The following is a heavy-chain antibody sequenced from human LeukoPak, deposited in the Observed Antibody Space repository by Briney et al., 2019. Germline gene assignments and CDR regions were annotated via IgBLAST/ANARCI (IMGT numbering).Heavy chain of an antibody. J-gene: IGHJ5*02. CDR2: IIPILGIA. CDR3: ARGGYSSSWYGFDP. V-gene: IGHV1-69*04. D-gene: IGHD6-13*01. Sequence: SVKVSCKASGGTFSSYAISWVRQAPGQGLEWMGRIIPILGIANYAQKFQGRVTITADKSTSTAYMELSSLRSEDTAVYYCARGGYSSSWYGFDPWGQGTLVTVSS. CDR1: GGTFSSYA.